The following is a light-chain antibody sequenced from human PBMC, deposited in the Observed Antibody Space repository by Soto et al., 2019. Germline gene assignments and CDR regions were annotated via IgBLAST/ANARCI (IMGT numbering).Light chain of an antibody. CDR2: GVS. J-gene: IGLJ2*01. V-gene: IGLV2-14*01. CDR1: SSDVGDYNY. Sequence: QSALTQPASVSGSPGQSITISCTGTSSDVGDYNYVSWYQQHPGKAPKLIIYGVSNRPSGISNHFSGSKSGNTASLTISGLQAEDEADYYCSSYTSTNTLVFGGGTKVTVL. CDR3: SSYTSTNTLV.